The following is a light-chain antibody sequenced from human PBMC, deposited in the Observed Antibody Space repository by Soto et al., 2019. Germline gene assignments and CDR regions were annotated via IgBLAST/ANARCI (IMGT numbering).Light chain of an antibody. V-gene: IGLV1-47*01. Sequence: QPVLTQPPSASGTPGQKVTISCSGSRSDIGSNYVYWYQQLPGMAPKLLIYRNDQRPSGVPDRISGSKSGTSASLAIIGLRSEDEADYYCASWDDNLSVPIFGGGTKVTVL. CDR1: RSDIGSNY. CDR2: RND. J-gene: IGLJ2*01. CDR3: ASWDDNLSVPI.